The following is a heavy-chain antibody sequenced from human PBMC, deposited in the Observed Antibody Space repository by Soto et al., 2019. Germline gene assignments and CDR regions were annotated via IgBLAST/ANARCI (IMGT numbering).Heavy chain of an antibody. J-gene: IGHJ3*02. CDR3: ASDSHCNGGNCPMGGFDM. Sequence: GGSLRLSCAASGFTFSSYSMNWVRQAPGKGLEWVSSISSSSSYIYYADSVKGRFTISRDNAKNSLYLQMNSLRAEDTAVYYCASDSHCNGGNCPMGGFDMWGQGTMVTVSS. CDR2: ISSSSSYI. V-gene: IGHV3-21*01. D-gene: IGHD2-15*01. CDR1: GFTFSSYS.